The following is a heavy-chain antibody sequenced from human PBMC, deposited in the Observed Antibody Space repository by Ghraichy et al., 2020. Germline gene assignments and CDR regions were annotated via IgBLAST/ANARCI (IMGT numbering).Heavy chain of an antibody. J-gene: IGHJ6*02. Sequence: LTCVGSGFTFSSYSMNWVRQSPGKGLEWVSYITSSSRTKSYADSVKGRFTISRDNAQNSLYLQMNSLRDEDAAVYYCARASRVVRFFYYDGMDVWGQGTTVSVSS. V-gene: IGHV3-48*02. CDR3: ARASRVVRFFYYDGMDV. CDR1: GFTFSSYS. CDR2: ITSSSRTK. D-gene: IGHD4-23*01.